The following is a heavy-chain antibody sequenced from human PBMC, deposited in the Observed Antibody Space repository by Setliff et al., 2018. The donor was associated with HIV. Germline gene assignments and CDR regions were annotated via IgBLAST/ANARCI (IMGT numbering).Heavy chain of an antibody. Sequence: KTSETLSLTCALSGYSISNGYYWGWIRQPSGKGLEWIGSIYHSGSTFYNPSLRSRVTISVDTSKNQFSLRLTSVTAADTAVYYCAAASSWDPLLDYWGQGTLVTVSS. V-gene: IGHV4-38-2*01. J-gene: IGHJ4*02. CDR1: GYSISNGYY. CDR3: AAASSWDPLLDY. D-gene: IGHD6-13*01. CDR2: IYHSGST.